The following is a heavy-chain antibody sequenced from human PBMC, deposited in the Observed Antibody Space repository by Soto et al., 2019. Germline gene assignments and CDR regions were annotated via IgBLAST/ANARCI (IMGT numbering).Heavy chain of an antibody. CDR2: INHSGNT. V-gene: IGHV4-39*07. J-gene: IGHJ4*02. CDR1: GGPLSSGSYY. Sequence: SETLSLTCTVSGGPLSSGSYYWSWIRQPPGKGLEWIGEINHSGNTNYNPSLKSRVTISVDTSKNQFSLKLSSVTAADTAVYYCASGRIGYSTSWYPYWGQGNLVTVSS. D-gene: IGHD6-13*01. CDR3: ASGRIGYSTSWYPY.